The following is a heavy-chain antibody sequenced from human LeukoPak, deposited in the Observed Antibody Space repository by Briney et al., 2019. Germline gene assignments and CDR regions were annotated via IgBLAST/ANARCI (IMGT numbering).Heavy chain of an antibody. D-gene: IGHD3-22*01. CDR2: IYHSGST. CDR3: ARLVLARFYDSSGYFDY. Sequence: SETLSLTCAVSGYSISSGYYWGWIRQPPGKGLEWIGSIYHSGSTYYNPSLKSRVTISVDTSKNQFSLKLSSVTAADTAVYYCARLVLARFYDSSGYFDYWGLGTLVTVSS. CDR1: GYSISSGYY. J-gene: IGHJ4*02. V-gene: IGHV4-38-2*01.